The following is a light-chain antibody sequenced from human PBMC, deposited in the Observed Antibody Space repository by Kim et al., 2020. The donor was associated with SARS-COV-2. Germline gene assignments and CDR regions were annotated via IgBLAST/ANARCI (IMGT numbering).Light chain of an antibody. J-gene: IGKJ2*01. CDR3: QQSYLTPYT. CDR1: QSISTY. CDR2: AAS. Sequence: SASVGDSVTITCRASQSISTYLHWYQQKPGKAPELLIYAASILQSGVPSRFSGRGSGTDFTLTISTLQPEDFASYFCQQSYLTPYTFGQGTKLEI. V-gene: IGKV1-39*01.